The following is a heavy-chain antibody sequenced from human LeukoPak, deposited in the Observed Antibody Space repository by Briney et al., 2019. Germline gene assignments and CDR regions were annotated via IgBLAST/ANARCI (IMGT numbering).Heavy chain of an antibody. Sequence: SETLSLTCAVYGGSFSGYYWSWIRQPPGKGLEWIGYIYYSGSTNYNPSLKSRVTISVDTSKNQFSLKLSSVTAADTAVYYCARDQRMVATNYYYGMDVWGQGTTVTVSS. J-gene: IGHJ6*02. CDR1: GGSFSGYY. V-gene: IGHV4-59*01. CDR2: IYYSGST. D-gene: IGHD5-12*01. CDR3: ARDQRMVATNYYYGMDV.